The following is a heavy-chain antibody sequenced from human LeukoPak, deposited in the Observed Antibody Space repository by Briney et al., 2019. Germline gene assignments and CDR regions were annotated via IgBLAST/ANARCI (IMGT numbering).Heavy chain of an antibody. V-gene: IGHV3-21*01. J-gene: IGHJ4*02. CDR3: ARPRRSTVTTPLVY. CDR2: ISSSSSYI. CDR1: GFTFSSYS. Sequence: PGGSLRLSCAASGFTFSSYSMNWVRQAPGKGLEWVSSISSSSSYIYYADSVKGRFTISRDNAKNSLYLQMNSLRAEDTAVYYCARPRRSTVTTPLVYWGQGTLVTVSS. D-gene: IGHD4-17*01.